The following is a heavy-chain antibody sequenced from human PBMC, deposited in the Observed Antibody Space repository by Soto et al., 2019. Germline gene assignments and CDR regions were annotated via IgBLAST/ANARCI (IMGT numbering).Heavy chain of an antibody. J-gene: IGHJ3*02. CDR1: GGSISSNYW. Sequence: QVQLQESGPGLVKPSGTLSLTCEVSGGSISSNYWWSWVRQPPGKGLEWIGEMYHSGSTNYNPSLQSRVTRSVDKSNIQFFLDLTSVTAADTAVYYCARLHRITFGGHVSRPFHICGQGTMVTVSS. D-gene: IGHD3-16*01. V-gene: IGHV4-4*02. CDR3: ARLHRITFGGHVSRPFHI. CDR2: MYHSGST.